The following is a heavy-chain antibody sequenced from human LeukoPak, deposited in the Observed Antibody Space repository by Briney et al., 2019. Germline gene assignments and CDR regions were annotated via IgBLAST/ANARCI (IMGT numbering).Heavy chain of an antibody. CDR2: TYYRSKSYN. D-gene: IGHD3-10*01. CDR3: ARGRGAGYYYCGMDV. J-gene: IGHJ6*02. Sequence: SQTLSLTCALSGDSLSSNSAAWNSIRQSPSSGLEWLGSTYYRSKSYNHYAVSVKSQITINPDTSKNQFSLQLNSVTPEDTAVYYCARGRGAGYYYCGMDVWGQGTTVTVSS. CDR1: GDSLSSNSAA. V-gene: IGHV6-1*01.